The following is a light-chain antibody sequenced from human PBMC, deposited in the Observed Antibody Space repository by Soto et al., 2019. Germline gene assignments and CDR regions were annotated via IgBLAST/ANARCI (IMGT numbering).Light chain of an antibody. J-gene: IGKJ1*01. CDR2: DAS. CDR1: QTLHSF. V-gene: IGKV1-5*01. Sequence: DIQMTQSPSSLCASVGDRLTITFRASQTLHSFLAWYQQKAGKAPKLLSYDASNLESGVPSRFSGSGSGTEFTLTVSSLQSDDFATFYCQQFHSFPWTFGQGTKVDIK. CDR3: QQFHSFPWT.